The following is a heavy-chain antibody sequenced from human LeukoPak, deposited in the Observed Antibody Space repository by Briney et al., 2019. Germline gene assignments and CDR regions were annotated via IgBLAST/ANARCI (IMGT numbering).Heavy chain of an antibody. CDR3: AKDEYSGFSSLDF. J-gene: IGHJ4*02. CDR2: VNWNSGSI. D-gene: IGHD5-12*01. Sequence: GRSLRLSCAASGFTFNDYAMHWVRQAPGKGLEWVSGVNWNSGSIGYADSVKGRFTISRDNAKKALYLQMNSLRPEDTALYYCAKDEYSGFSSLDFWGQGTLVTVSS. V-gene: IGHV3-9*01. CDR1: GFTFNDYA.